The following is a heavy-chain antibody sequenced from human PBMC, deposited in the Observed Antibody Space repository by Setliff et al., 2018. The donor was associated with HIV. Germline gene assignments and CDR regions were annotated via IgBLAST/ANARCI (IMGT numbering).Heavy chain of an antibody. J-gene: IGHJ5*02. V-gene: IGHV4-4*07. Sequence: PSETLSLTCNVSSGSISGYFWTWIRQPAGKGLEWIGRIYTSGSTNYNPSLKSRLSMSIDTSKNHFSLRLTSVTAADTAVYYCARDLPELTGRSFDPWGQGIQVTVSS. D-gene: IGHD7-27*01. CDR1: SGSISGYF. CDR3: ARDLPELTGRSFDP. CDR2: IYTSGST.